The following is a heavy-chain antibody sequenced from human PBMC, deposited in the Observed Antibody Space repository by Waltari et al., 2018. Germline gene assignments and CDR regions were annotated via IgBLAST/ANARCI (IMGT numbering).Heavy chain of an antibody. D-gene: IGHD6-13*01. CDR1: GFNFSNFP. CDR2: ISYDGSKE. CDR3: ARAYTSSSGLLWLSAADC. Sequence: QVQLVESGGGVVQPGRSLRLSCATSGFNFSNFPLHRVRQVPGKGLEWVAVISYDGSKEYYADSVKGRFTISRDKSKNTLFLQMNSLISVDTAIYYCARAYTSSSGLLWLSAADCWGQGTLVTVSS. J-gene: IGHJ4*02. V-gene: IGHV3-30-3*01.